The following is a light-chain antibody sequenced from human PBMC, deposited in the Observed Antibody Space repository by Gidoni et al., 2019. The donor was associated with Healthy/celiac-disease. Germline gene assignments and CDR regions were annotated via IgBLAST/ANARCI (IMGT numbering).Light chain of an antibody. V-gene: IGKV3-15*01. CDR1: PSVSSK. CDR3: QQYNNWSYT. CDR2: CAS. Sequence: EIVMTQAPATLSVSPGERATLSCRASPSVSSKLAWYQQKPGQAPRLLIYCASTRATGIPARFSGSGSGTEFTLTISSLQSEDFAAYYCQQYNNWSYTFXXXTKLEIK. J-gene: IGKJ2*01.